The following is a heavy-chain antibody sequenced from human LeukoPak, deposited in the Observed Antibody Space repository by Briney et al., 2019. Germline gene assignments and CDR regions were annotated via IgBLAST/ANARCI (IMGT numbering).Heavy chain of an antibody. CDR2: IYSGGST. CDR1: GFTVSGNY. Sequence: GGSLRLSCAASGFTVSGNYMSWVRQAPGKGLEWVSVIYSGGSTYYADSVKGRFTISRDNSKNTLYLQMNSLRAEDTAVYYCASTAGIVVVPAAMPWYYYGMDVWGQGTTVTVSS. D-gene: IGHD2-2*01. V-gene: IGHV3-53*01. CDR3: ASTAGIVVVPAAMPWYYYGMDV. J-gene: IGHJ6*02.